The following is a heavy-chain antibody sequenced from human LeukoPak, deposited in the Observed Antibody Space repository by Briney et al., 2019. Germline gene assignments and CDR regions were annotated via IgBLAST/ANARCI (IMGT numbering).Heavy chain of an antibody. CDR3: ARARFGYFDY. D-gene: IGHD3-16*01. CDR2: INTNGRTT. J-gene: IGHJ4*02. Sequence: GGSLRLSCATSGFTFSSFWMHWVRQVPGKGLVWVSRINTNGRTTDYADSVMGRFTISRDNAKNTLYLQMNSLRAEDTAVYYCARARFGYFDYWGQGTLVTVSS. V-gene: IGHV3-74*01. CDR1: GFTFSSFW.